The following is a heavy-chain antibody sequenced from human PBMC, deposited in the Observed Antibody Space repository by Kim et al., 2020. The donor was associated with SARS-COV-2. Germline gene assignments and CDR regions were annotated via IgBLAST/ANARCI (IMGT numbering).Heavy chain of an antibody. V-gene: IGHV3-21*01. J-gene: IGHJ6*02. D-gene: IGHD5-12*01. CDR3: ARDRGYSGPYNYYYGMDV. Sequence: VKRRFTNSRENAKNSMYLQMNSLRAEDTAVYYCARDRGYSGPYNYYYGMDVWGQGTTVTVSS.